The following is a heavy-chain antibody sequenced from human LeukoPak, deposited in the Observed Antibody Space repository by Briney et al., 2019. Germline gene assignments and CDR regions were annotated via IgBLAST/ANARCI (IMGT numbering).Heavy chain of an antibody. CDR2: IKPDGSVK. CDR3: MTNQY. J-gene: IGHJ4*02. V-gene: IGHV3-7*01. D-gene: IGHD1-14*01. Sequence: PGGSLRLSCAASGFTFSNYWMSWVRQTPGMGLEWVANIKPDGSVKDYVDSVKGRFTFSRDNAKNSVYLQMNSLRAEDTAMDYCMTNQYWGQGTLVTVSS. CDR1: GFTFSNYW.